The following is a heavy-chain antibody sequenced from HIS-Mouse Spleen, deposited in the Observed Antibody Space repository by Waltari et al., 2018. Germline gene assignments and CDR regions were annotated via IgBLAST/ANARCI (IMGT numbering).Heavy chain of an antibody. Sequence: EVQLVETGGGLIQPGGSLRLSCAASGFTVSSNYMSWVRQAPGKGLEWVSVIYSGGRKYYADSGKGRFTISRDNSKNTLYLQMNSLRAEDTAVYYCARDHGDSSSWYWYFDLWGRGTLVTVSS. CDR2: IYSGGRK. J-gene: IGHJ2*01. D-gene: IGHD6-13*01. V-gene: IGHV3-53*02. CDR3: ARDHGDSSSWYWYFDL. CDR1: GFTVSSNY.